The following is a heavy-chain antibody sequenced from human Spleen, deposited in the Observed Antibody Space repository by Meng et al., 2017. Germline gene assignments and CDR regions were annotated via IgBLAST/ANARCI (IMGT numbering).Heavy chain of an antibody. D-gene: IGHD2-15*01. V-gene: IGHV7-4-1*02. Sequence: QVQLVQSGSESKKPVASLKVSCKASGYTFTTYAMNWVRQAPGQGPECMGWINTNTGNPTYAQGCTGHFVFALYTSVSTAYLQISSLKAEDTAVYYCARGGLLDSWGQGTLVTVSS. CDR3: ARGGLLDS. CDR2: INTNTGNP. J-gene: IGHJ4*02. CDR1: GYTFTTYA.